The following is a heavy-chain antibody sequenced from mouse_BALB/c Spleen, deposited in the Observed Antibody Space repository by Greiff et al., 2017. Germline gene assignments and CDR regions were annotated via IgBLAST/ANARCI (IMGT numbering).Heavy chain of an antibody. V-gene: IGHV14-1*02. Sequence: EVKLVESGAELVRPGALVKLSCKASGFNIKDYYMHWVKQRPEQGLEWIGWIDPENGNTIYDPKFQGKASITADTSSNTAYLQLSSLTSEDTAVYYCARRYDEGYYYAMDYWGQGTSVTVSS. J-gene: IGHJ4*01. CDR1: GFNIKDYY. CDR2: IDPENGNT. CDR3: ARRYDEGYYYAMDY. D-gene: IGHD2-14*01.